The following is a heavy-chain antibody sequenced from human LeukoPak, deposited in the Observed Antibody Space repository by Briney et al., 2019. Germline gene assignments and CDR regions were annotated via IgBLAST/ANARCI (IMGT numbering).Heavy chain of an antibody. V-gene: IGHV6-1*01. D-gene: IGHD1/OR15-1a*01. J-gene: IGHJ4*02. CDR2: TYYRSKWSS. Sequence: SQTLSLTCAISGDSVSSKIADWNWIRQSPSRGVEWLGRTYYRSKWSSGYAESVKSRLTISPDTSKNQFSLQLRSVTPDDTAVYYCARSQTGGTFDFWGQGTLVTVSS. CDR3: ARSQTGGTFDF. CDR1: GDSVSSKIAD.